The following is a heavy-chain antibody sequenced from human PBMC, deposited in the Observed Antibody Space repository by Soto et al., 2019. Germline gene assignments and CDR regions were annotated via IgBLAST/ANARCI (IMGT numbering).Heavy chain of an antibody. V-gene: IGHV2-5*02. CDR3: AHVYWAASGTRYYFDY. J-gene: IGHJ4*02. CDR2: IYWDDDK. CDR1: GFSFSTDGMG. D-gene: IGHD1-7*01. Sequence: ITLKESGPTLVKPTQTLTLTCTFSGFSFSTDGMGVGWIRQPPGKALEWLALIYWDDDKRFSPSQKSRLTITKDGSRNQVVLTLTNMDPADTATYYCAHVYWAASGTRYYFDYWGQGTLVTVSS.